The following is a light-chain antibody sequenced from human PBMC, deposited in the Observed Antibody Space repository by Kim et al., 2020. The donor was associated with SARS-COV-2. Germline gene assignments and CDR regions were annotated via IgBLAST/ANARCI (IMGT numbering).Light chain of an antibody. CDR2: YDS. J-gene: IGLJ2*01. Sequence: PRKTARITCGGNNIGGTSVHWYQQKPGQAPVVVIYYDSDRPSGIPERFSGSNSGNTATLTISRVEAGDEADYYCQVWDSSSDQSVVFGGGTQLTVL. CDR1: NIGGTS. CDR3: QVWDSSSDQSVV. V-gene: IGLV3-21*04.